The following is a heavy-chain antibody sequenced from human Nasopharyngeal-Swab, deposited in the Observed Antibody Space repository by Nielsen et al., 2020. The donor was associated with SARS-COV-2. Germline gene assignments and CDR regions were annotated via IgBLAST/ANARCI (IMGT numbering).Heavy chain of an antibody. J-gene: IGHJ3*02. D-gene: IGHD3-16*01. CDR3: ARRAWGADAFDI. CDR2: IYHSGST. V-gene: IGHV4-38-2*02. CDR1: GSSISSGYY. Sequence: SETLSLTYTVSGSSISSGYYWGWIRQPPGKGLEWIGSIYHSGSTYYNPSLKSRVTISLDLYKNQFSLRLSSVTAADTAVYYCARRAWGADAFDIWGQGTMVTVSS.